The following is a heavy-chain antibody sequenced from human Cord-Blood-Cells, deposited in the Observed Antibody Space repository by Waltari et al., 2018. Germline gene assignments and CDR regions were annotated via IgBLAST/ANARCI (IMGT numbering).Heavy chain of an antibody. D-gene: IGHD2-2*01. J-gene: IGHJ4*02. Sequence: QVQLQQWGAGLLKPSETLSLTCAVYGGSFSGYYWSWIRQHPGKGLEWIGEINHSGITNYNPSLKSRVTISVNTSKKRFSLKLSSVTAADTAVYYCARDVLGYCSSTSCYYFDYWGQGTLVTVSS. CDR3: ARDVLGYCSSTSCYYFDY. CDR1: GGSFSGYY. CDR2: INHSGIT. V-gene: IGHV4-34*01.